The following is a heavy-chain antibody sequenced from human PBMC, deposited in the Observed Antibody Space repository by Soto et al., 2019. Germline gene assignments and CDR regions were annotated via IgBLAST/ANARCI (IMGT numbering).Heavy chain of an antibody. J-gene: IGHJ3*02. D-gene: IGHD3-22*01. CDR1: GGTFSSYT. CDR3: ASLNYDSSGYYYDSHAFDI. V-gene: IGHV1-69*02. Sequence: SVKVSCKASGGTFSSYTISWVRQAPGQGLEWMGRIIPILGIANYAQKFQGRVTITADKSTSTAYMELSSLRSEDTAVYYCASLNYDSSGYYYDSHAFDIWGQGTTVTVSS. CDR2: IIPILGIA.